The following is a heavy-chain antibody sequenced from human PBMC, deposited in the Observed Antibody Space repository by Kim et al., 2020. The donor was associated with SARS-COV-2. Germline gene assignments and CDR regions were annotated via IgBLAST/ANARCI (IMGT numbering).Heavy chain of an antibody. CDR1: GITFSSYA. D-gene: IGHD5-12*01. J-gene: IGHJ4*02. Sequence: WGSLRLSCAASGITFSSYAMSWFRQAPGKGLEWVSSLGGVGGNTHYADSVKGRFTISRDNSKNTLYLQMNTLRVEDTAVYYCAKVGYRAYVRRDDFDCWGQGTLVTFSA. CDR3: AKVGYRAYVRRDDFDC. V-gene: IGHV3-23*01. CDR2: LGGVGGNT.